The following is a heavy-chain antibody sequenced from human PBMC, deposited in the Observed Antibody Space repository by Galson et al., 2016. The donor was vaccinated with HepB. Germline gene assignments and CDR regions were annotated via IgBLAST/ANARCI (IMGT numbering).Heavy chain of an antibody. V-gene: IGHV1-18*01. D-gene: IGHD3-3*01. CDR2: IDTYNGNT. CDR3: ARDMYYDVWSGYYPDS. J-gene: IGHJ4*02. CDR1: GYTFTSYG. Sequence: SVKVSCKASGYTFTSYGISWVRQAPGQGLEWMGWIDTYNGNTNYAQLLQGRVTMTTDTSTSTAHMELRSLRSDDTAVYYCARDMYYDVWSGYYPDSWGQGTLVTVSS.